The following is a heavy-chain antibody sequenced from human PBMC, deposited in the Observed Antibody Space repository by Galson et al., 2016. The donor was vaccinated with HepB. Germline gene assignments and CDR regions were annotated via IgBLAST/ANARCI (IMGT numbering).Heavy chain of an antibody. CDR1: GFTFSNYV. V-gene: IGHV3-30-3*01. CDR3: ARDGGSGSYYMVLFDY. Sequence: SLRLSCAASGFTFSNYVMHWVRQAPGKGLEWVSLISYDGSNKYYADSVKGRFTISRDNSKNTLYLQMNSLRAEDTAVYYCARDGGSGSYYMVLFDYWGQGTLVTVSS. J-gene: IGHJ4*02. CDR2: ISYDGSNK. D-gene: IGHD3-10*01.